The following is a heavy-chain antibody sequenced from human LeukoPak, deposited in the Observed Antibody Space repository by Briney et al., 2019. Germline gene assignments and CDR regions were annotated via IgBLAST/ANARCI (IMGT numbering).Heavy chain of an antibody. V-gene: IGHV4-34*01. Sequence: ASETLSLTCAVYGGSFSGYYWSWIRQPPGKGLEWIGEINHSGSTNYNPSLKSRVTISVDTSKNQFSQKLSSVTAADTAVYYCASEGCGGDCSILVDYWGQGTLVTVSS. CDR1: GGSFSGYY. CDR2: INHSGST. CDR3: ASEGCGGDCSILVDY. J-gene: IGHJ4*02. D-gene: IGHD2-21*02.